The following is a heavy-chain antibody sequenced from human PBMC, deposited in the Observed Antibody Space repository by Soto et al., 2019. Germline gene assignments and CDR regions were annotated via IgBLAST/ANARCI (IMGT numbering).Heavy chain of an antibody. Sequence: SVKVSCKASGGTFSGLDINGVRQAPGQGLEWMGGIIPISETTNYAQIFQGRVSIVADISTSTAYMELSRLRSEDTAVYYCARALLSHSYDSGGYDSYFHAMDVWGQGTPVTVSS. V-gene: IGHV1-69*06. CDR2: IIPISETT. D-gene: IGHD3-22*01. CDR1: GGTFSGLD. J-gene: IGHJ6*02. CDR3: ARALLSHSYDSGGYDSYFHAMDV.